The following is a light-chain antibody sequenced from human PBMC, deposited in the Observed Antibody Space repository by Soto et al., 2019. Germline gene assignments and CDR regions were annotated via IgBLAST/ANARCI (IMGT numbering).Light chain of an antibody. Sequence: EIVLTQSPGTLSLSPGERATLSCRASQSVSSSYLAWYQQKPGQAPRLLIYGASSRVTGIPDRFSGSGSGTDFTLTISSLQSEDFAVYYCQQYNNWPWTFGQGTKVEIK. V-gene: IGKV3-20*01. J-gene: IGKJ1*01. CDR2: GAS. CDR3: QQYNNWPWT. CDR1: QSVSSSY.